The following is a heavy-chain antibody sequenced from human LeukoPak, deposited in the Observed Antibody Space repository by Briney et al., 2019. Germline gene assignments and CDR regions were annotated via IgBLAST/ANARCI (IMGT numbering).Heavy chain of an antibody. CDR3: ARHVYGSGARSPFDP. CDR2: IYCSGST. J-gene: IGHJ5*02. CDR1: GGSISSYY. V-gene: IGHV4-59*08. D-gene: IGHD3-10*01. Sequence: SETLSLTCTVSGGSISSYYWSWIRQPPGKGLEWIGYIYCSGSTNYNPSLKSRVTISVDTSKNQFSLKLSSVTAADTAVYYCARHVYGSGARSPFDPWGQGTLVTVSS.